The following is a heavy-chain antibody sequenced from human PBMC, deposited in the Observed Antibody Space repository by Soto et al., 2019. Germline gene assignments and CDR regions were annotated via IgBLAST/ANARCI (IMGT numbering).Heavy chain of an antibody. CDR1: GGSISPYF. Sequence: SETLSLTCTVYGGSISPYFWSWIRQPAGKGLEWIGRMYATGTTNYNPSLKSRVSMSIDTSENQFSLKLRSVTAADTAVYYCARDGGYTGYEQGNPFDIWGQGTMVT. CDR2: MYATGTT. J-gene: IGHJ3*02. CDR3: ARDGGYTGYEQGNPFDI. D-gene: IGHD5-12*01. V-gene: IGHV4-4*07.